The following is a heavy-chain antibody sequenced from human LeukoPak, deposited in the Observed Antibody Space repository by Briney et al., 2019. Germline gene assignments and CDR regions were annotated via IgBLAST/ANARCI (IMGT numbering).Heavy chain of an antibody. J-gene: IGHJ5*02. Sequence: GGSLRLSCAASGFTFSSYGMHWVRQAPGKGLEWVAFIRYDGSNKYYADSVKGRFTISRDNSKNTLYLQMNSLRAEDTAVYYCAKDLSAAAGTWFDPWGQGTLVTVSS. CDR1: GFTFSSYG. CDR2: IRYDGSNK. V-gene: IGHV3-30*02. CDR3: AKDLSAAAGTWFDP. D-gene: IGHD6-13*01.